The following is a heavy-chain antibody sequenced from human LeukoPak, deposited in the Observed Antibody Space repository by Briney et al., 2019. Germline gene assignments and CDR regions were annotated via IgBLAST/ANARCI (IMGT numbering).Heavy chain of an antibody. Sequence: GGSLRLSCAASGFTFSDYNMRWIRQAPGKGLEWVSSISRSGSTKYYADSVKGRFTISRDNPKNTLYLQMNSLRAEDTAVYYCAKDGLGVTLDYWGQGTLVTVPS. CDR2: ISRSGSTK. V-gene: IGHV3-11*04. D-gene: IGHD3-16*01. CDR3: AKDGLGVTLDY. CDR1: GFTFSDYN. J-gene: IGHJ4*02.